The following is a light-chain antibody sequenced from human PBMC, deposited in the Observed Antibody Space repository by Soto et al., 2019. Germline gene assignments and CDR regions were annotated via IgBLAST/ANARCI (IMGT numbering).Light chain of an antibody. CDR1: QNLGTLY. CDR2: GAF. Sequence: TQSPGTLSLSAGERATLFCRASQNLGTLYLAWFQQKSGQAPRLLIYGAFTRAAGVPARFSGSGSGTEFTLTISSLQSEDSAVYFCQQYANWPKTFGQGTKVDIK. CDR3: QQYANWPKT. V-gene: IGKV3-15*01. J-gene: IGKJ1*01.